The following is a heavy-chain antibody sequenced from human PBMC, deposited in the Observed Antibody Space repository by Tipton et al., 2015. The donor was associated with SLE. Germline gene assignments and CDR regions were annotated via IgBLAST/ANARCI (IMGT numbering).Heavy chain of an antibody. CDR1: GGSISSGSYY. J-gene: IGHJ6*03. Sequence: TLSLTCTVSGGSISSGSYYWTWIRQPAGKGLEWIGRIYTSGSTNYNPSLKSRVTISGGTSKNQFSVKLTSVTAADTAVYYCARARFGYYMDVWGKGTTVTVSS. CDR3: ARARFGYYMDV. V-gene: IGHV4-61*02. D-gene: IGHD3-3*01. CDR2: IYTSGST.